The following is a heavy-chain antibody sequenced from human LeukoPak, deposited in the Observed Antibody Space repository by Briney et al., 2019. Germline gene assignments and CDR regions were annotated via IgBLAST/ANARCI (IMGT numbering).Heavy chain of an antibody. CDR1: GYTFTGYY. Sequence: ASVKGSCKASGYTFTGYYMHWVRQAPGQGLEWMGWINPNSGGTNYAQKFQGRVTMTRDTSISTAYMELSRLRSDDTAVYYCARDQAGTTLYGMDVWGQGTTVTVSS. J-gene: IGHJ6*02. D-gene: IGHD1-1*01. CDR3: ARDQAGTTLYGMDV. V-gene: IGHV1-2*02. CDR2: INPNSGGT.